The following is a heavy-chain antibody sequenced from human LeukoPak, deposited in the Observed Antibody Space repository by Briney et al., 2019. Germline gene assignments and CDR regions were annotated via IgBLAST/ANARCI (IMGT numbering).Heavy chain of an antibody. CDR2: INPNSGGT. V-gene: IGHV1-2*02. D-gene: IGHD2-2*01. J-gene: IGHJ4*02. CDR3: ARVVSRYCSSTSCPFDY. Sequence: ASVKVSCKASGYTFTGYYMHWVRQAPGQGLEWMGWINPNSGGTNYAQKFQGRVTMTRDTSISTAYMEPSRLRSDDTAVYYCARVVSRYCSSTSCPFDYWGQGTLVTVSS. CDR1: GYTFTGYY.